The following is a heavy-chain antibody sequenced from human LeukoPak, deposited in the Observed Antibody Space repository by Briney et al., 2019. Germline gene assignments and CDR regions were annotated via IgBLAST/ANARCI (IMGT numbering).Heavy chain of an antibody. V-gene: IGHV1-46*01. CDR2: INPSGGST. Sequence: ASVKVSCKASGYTFTSYYMHWVRQAPGQGLEWMGIINPSGGSTSYAQKFQGRVTMTRGTSTSTAYMDLRSLRSDDTAVYYCAGVWSPPYTSSWPYYFDYWGQGTLVTVSS. CDR3: AGVWSPPYTSSWPYYFDY. CDR1: GYTFTSYY. D-gene: IGHD6-13*01. J-gene: IGHJ4*02.